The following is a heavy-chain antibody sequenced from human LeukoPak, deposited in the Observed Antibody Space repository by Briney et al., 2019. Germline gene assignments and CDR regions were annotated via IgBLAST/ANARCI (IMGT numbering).Heavy chain of an antibody. CDR2: INPESGAT. J-gene: IGHJ4*02. CDR1: GYPFSGYY. V-gene: IGHV1-2*02. D-gene: IGHD3-10*01. CDR3: ARENLNYYGSGSYLY. Sequence: ASVQVSCKASGYPFSGYYIHWVRRGPGQGLEWLGWINPESGATKYAQRFEGRVTLTRDTSVTTVHMELSGLRYDDSAVYYCARENLNYYGSGSYLYWGQGSQVTVSS.